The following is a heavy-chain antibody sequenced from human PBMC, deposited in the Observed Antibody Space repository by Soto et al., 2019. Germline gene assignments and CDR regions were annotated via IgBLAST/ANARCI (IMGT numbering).Heavy chain of an antibody. Sequence: SETLSLTCTVSGGSISSGDYYWSWIRQPPGKGLEWIGYIYYSGSTYYNPSLKSRVTISVDTSKNQFSLKLSSVTAADTAVYYYARGPHYYDSSGYYYYYYYGMDVWGQGTTVTVSS. CDR1: GGSISSGDYY. D-gene: IGHD3-22*01. V-gene: IGHV4-30-4*01. CDR2: IYYSGST. CDR3: ARGPHYYDSSGYYYYYYYGMDV. J-gene: IGHJ6*02.